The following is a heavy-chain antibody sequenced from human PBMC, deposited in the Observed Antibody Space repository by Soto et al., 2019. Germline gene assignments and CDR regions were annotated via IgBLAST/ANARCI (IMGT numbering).Heavy chain of an antibody. CDR3: ARGSPIFY. V-gene: IGHV4-30-2*01. CDR1: GGSISSGGYS. CDR2: IYHSVST. Sequence: ASETLSLTCAVSGGSISSGGYSWSWIRQPPGKGLEWIGYIYHSVSTYYNPSLKSRVTISVDRSKNQFSLKLSSVTAADTAVYYCARGSPIFYWGQGTLVTVSS. J-gene: IGHJ4*02. D-gene: IGHD3-9*01.